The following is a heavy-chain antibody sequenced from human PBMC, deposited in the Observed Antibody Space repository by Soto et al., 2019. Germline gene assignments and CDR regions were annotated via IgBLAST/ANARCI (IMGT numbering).Heavy chain of an antibody. V-gene: IGHV4-59*12. CDR3: ARGGYYYENSGQNAYDY. D-gene: IGHD3-22*01. CDR1: SDSISSYY. J-gene: IGHJ4*01. CDR2: ISYSGST. Sequence: SETLSLTCTVSSDSISSYYWSWIRQPPGKRLEWIGYISYSGSTDYNPSLKSRATISGDTSKNQFSLKLSSVTAADTAVYYCARGGYYYENSGQNAYDYWGQGILVTVSS.